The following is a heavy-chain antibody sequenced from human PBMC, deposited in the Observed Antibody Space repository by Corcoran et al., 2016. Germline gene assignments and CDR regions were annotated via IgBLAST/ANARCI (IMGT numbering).Heavy chain of an antibody. J-gene: IGHJ5*02. CDR3: AGMGGPVCGSWFDP. Sequence: QVTLKESGPALVKSTQTLTLTCTFSGFSLSTSGARVSWLRQPPGKALQWLAHVGWDDDKFYSTYLRTRLTITKDTSKNQVVLTMTNMDPVDTATYFCAGMGGPVCGSWFDPWGQGTLVTVSS. CDR1: GFSLSTSGAR. D-gene: IGHD1-26*01. CDR2: VGWDDDK. V-gene: IGHV2-70*04.